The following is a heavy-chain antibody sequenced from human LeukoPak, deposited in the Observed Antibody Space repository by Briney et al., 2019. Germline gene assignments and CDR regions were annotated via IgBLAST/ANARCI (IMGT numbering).Heavy chain of an antibody. CDR3: ARHLRNNYDFWSGYYTVGWFDP. D-gene: IGHD3-3*01. CDR2: IYYSGST. Sequence: SETLSLTCTVSGGSLSSSSYYWGWIRQPPGKGLEWVGSIYYSGSTYYNPSLKSRVTISVAPSKAQFSLKLISVTAADTAVYYCARHLRNNYDFWSGYYTVGWFDPWGQGTLVTVSS. V-gene: IGHV4-39*01. J-gene: IGHJ5*02. CDR1: GGSLSSSSYY.